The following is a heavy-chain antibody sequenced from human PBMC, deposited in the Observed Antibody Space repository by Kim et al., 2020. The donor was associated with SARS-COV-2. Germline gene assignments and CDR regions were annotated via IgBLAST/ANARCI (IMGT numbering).Heavy chain of an antibody. J-gene: IGHJ4*02. CDR3: ARDPIREAASGG. D-gene: IGHD2-2*02. V-gene: IGHV3-7*03. CDR2: IQPEGSDK. CDR1: GFIFTSYW. Sequence: GGSLRLSCATSGFIFTSYWMSWIRQAPGKGLEWVASIQPEGSDKYYLDSVEGRFTISRDNAKSALYLQMNSLRAEDTAVYYCARDPIREAASGGWGQGT.